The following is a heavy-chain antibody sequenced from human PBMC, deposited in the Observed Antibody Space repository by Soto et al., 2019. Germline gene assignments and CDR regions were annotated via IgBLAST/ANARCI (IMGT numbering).Heavy chain of an antibody. CDR3: ARRRPQVTTSAFDF. D-gene: IGHD2-21*02. J-gene: IGHJ3*01. CDR1: GASISRGSYY. V-gene: IGHV4-31*01. Sequence: QVLLQESGPGLVKPSQTLSVTCPVSGASISRGSYYWSWVRHHPGKGLEWIVYIHDSGTTYYNPSLKRLILISLDTSSTQFSLKLTSVTAADTAFYDCARRRPQVTTSAFDFWGHGLKVTVYS. CDR2: IHDSGTT.